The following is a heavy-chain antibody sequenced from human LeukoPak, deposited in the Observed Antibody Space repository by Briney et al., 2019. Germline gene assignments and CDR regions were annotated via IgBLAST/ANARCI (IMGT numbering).Heavy chain of an antibody. D-gene: IGHD3-22*01. V-gene: IGHV1-69*05. CDR2: IIPIFGTA. J-gene: IGHJ3*02. CDR3: AREGLDSSGYYGAFDI. CDR1: GGTFSSYA. Sequence: GASVKVSCKASGGTFSSYAISWVRLAPGQGLEWMGGIIPIFGTANYAQKFQGRVTITTDESTSTAYMELSSLRSEDTAVYYCAREGLDSSGYYGAFDIWGQGTMVTVSS.